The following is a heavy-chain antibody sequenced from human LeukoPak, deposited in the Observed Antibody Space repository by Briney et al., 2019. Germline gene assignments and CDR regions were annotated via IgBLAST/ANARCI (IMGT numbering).Heavy chain of an antibody. CDR3: ARELAAQFDY. CDR1: GGSISSGGYY. J-gene: IGHJ4*02. Sequence: SETLSLTCTVSGGSISSGGYYWSWIRQPPGKGLEWIGYISHSGRTYYNPSLKSRVTISVDRSKNQFSLKLSSVTAADTAVFYCARELAAQFDYWGQGTLVTVSS. V-gene: IGHV4-30-2*01. CDR2: ISHSGRT. D-gene: IGHD3-3*02.